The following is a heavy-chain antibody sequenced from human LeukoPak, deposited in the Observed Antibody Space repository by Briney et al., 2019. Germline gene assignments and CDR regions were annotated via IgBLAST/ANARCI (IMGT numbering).Heavy chain of an antibody. V-gene: IGHV4-4*07. CDR2: IYTSGST. D-gene: IGHD4-4*01. CDR1: GGSISSYY. J-gene: IGHJ5*02. CDR3: ARAQDYSNYDWFDP. Sequence: SETLSLTCTVSGGSISSYYWSWIRQPAGKGLEWIGRIYTSGSTNYNPSLKSRVTMSVYTSKNQFSLKLSSVTAADTAVYYCARAQDYSNYDWFDPWGQGTLVTVSS.